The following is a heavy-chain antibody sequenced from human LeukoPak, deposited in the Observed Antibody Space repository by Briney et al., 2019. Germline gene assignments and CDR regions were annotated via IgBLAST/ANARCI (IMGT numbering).Heavy chain of an antibody. J-gene: IGHJ4*02. D-gene: IGHD3/OR15-3a*01. CDR1: GFWFSNYG. Sequence: GGSLRLSCAASGFWFSNYGINWVRQAPGKGLEWVSVISGNGDDAFCADCVKGRFRISRDNSKNTVYLQMNSLRADDTAVYYCAKRDWPYYFDYWGQGTLVAVSS. CDR2: ISGNGDDA. CDR3: AKRDWPYYFDY. V-gene: IGHV3-23*01.